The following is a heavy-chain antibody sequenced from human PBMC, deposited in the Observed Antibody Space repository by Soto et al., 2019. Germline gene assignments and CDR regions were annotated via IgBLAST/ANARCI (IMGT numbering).Heavy chain of an antibody. D-gene: IGHD3-3*01. V-gene: IGHV3-23*01. CDR1: GFTFSNYA. CDR3: VKDWSGDKCPCLDV. CDR2: ISGGTT. Sequence: PGGSLRLSCATSGFTFSNYAMTWVRQAPGEGLEWVSTISGGTTYYADSVKGRFTISRDNPKKTLELQMNSLRAEDTAVYYCVKDWSGDKCPCLDVWGQGTTVT. J-gene: IGHJ6*02.